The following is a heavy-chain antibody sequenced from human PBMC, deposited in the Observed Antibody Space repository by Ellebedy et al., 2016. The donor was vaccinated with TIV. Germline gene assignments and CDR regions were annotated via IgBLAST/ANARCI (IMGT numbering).Heavy chain of an antibody. J-gene: IGHJ4*02. V-gene: IGHV3-30*18. D-gene: IGHD5-24*01. CDR2: VSYAGNNK. Sequence: PGGSLRLSCAASGFTFSSYWMSWVRQAPGKGLEWVAVVSYAGNNKYYADSVKGRFTISRDNSKNTLYLQMNSLRAEDTAVYYCAKGGERWLQSQVSDYWGQGTLVTVSS. CDR1: GFTFSSYW. CDR3: AKGGERWLQSQVSDY.